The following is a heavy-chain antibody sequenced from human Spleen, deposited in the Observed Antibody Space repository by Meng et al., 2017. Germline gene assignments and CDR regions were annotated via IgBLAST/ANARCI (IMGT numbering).Heavy chain of an antibody. CDR1: DYTFTGYG. CDR3: AVPAGRIDY. CDR2: INPNSGGT. D-gene: IGHD2-2*01. J-gene: IGHJ4*02. V-gene: IGHV1-2*06. Sequence: VYLVQSGAEVKKPGASVQVSCKSSDYTFTGYGVSWVRQAPGQGLEWMGRINPNSGGTNYAQKFQGRVTMTRDTSISTAYMELSRLRSDDTAVYYCAVPAGRIDYWGQGTLVTVSS.